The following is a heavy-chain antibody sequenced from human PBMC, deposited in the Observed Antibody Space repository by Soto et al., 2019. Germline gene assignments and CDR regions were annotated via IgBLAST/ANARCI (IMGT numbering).Heavy chain of an antibody. CDR2: IYYSGST. J-gene: IGHJ4*02. Sequence: PSETLSLTCTVSGGSISSGGYYWSWIGQHPGKGLEWIGYIYYSGSTYYNPSLKSRVTISVDTSKNQFSLKLSSVTAADTAVYYCARETGYYDSSGYYDYWGQGTLVTVS. V-gene: IGHV4-31*03. CDR3: ARETGYYDSSGYYDY. D-gene: IGHD3-22*01. CDR1: GGSISSGGYY.